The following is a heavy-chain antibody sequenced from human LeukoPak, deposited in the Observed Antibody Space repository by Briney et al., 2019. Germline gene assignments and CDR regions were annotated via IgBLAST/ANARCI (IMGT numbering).Heavy chain of an antibody. J-gene: IGHJ4*02. V-gene: IGHV3-30*18. CDR3: AKVESILEITIFGVDFDY. CDR2: ISYDGSNK. Sequence: GRSLRLSCAASGFTFSSYGMHWVRQAPGKGLEWVAVISYDGSNKYYADSVKGRFTISRDNSKNTLYLQMNSLRAEDTAVYYCAKVESILEITIFGVDFDYWGQGTLVTVSS. CDR1: GFTFSSYG. D-gene: IGHD3-3*01.